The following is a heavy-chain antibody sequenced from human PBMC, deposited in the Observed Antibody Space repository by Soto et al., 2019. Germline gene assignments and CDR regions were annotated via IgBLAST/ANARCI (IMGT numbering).Heavy chain of an antibody. CDR3: AGDSGYNYGYFRWFDP. CDR2: IFYSGST. V-gene: IGHV4-59*01. J-gene: IGHJ5*02. Sequence: PSETLSLTCTVSGGSISNYYWSWIRQPPGKGLEWIGHIFYSGSTNYNPALKSRVTISVDTSKNQFSLKLSSVTAADTAVYYCAGDSGYNYGYFRWFDPWGQGTLVTVSS. D-gene: IGHD5-18*01. CDR1: GGSISNYY.